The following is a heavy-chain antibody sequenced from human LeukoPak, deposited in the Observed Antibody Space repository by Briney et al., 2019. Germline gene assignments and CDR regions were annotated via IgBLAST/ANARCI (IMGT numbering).Heavy chain of an antibody. J-gene: IGHJ4*02. CDR1: GFTFSKYW. CDR2: INTDGTVT. D-gene: IGHD6-19*01. Sequence: GGSLRLSCAASGFTFSKYWVLWVRQAPGKGLESVSRINTDGTVTTYADSVKGRFTVSRDNADNTMFLQMNSVRDKDTAVYYCATKQWLAPPPDSWGQGTPVTVSS. V-gene: IGHV3-74*01. CDR3: ATKQWLAPPPDS.